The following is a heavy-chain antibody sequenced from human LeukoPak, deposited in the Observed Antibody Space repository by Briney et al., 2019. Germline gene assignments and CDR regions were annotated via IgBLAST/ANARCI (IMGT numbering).Heavy chain of an antibody. CDR3: AARSRGYSSSWY. D-gene: IGHD6-13*01. CDR2: ISGSGGST. Sequence: PGGSLRLSCAASGFTFSSYAMNWVRQAPGKGLEWVSGISGSGGSTHNADSVKGRFTISRDNSKNTLYLQMNSLRAEDTAVYYCAARSRGYSSSWYWGQGTLVTVSS. J-gene: IGHJ4*02. V-gene: IGHV3-23*01. CDR1: GFTFSSYA.